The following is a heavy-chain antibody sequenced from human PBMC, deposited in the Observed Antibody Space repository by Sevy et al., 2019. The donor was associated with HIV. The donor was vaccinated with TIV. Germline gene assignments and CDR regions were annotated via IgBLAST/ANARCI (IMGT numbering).Heavy chain of an antibody. J-gene: IGHJ6*03. Sequence: GESLKISCAASGFTFSTYAMTWVRQAPGKGLEWVSGISGSYSSTFYAVSVKGRFTISRDNSKNMLYLQMDSLRAEDTAVYYCAKEGVEAAGTGYYMDVWGKGTTVTVSS. V-gene: IGHV3-23*01. D-gene: IGHD6-13*01. CDR1: GFTFSTYA. CDR2: ISGSYSST. CDR3: AKEGVEAAGTGYYMDV.